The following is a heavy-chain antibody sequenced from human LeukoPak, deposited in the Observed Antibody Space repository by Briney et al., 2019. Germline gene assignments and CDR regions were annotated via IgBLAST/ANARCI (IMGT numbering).Heavy chain of an antibody. V-gene: IGHV1-2*02. CDR2: MNPNSGGT. J-gene: IGHJ6*03. CDR3: ARWTDDYYMDV. CDR1: GYTFTDHY. D-gene: IGHD3/OR15-3a*01. Sequence: ASVKVPCKASGYTFTDHYIHWVRQAPGQGREWMGWMNPNSGGTKYAQKFQGRVTMTMDTSISPAYTELSSLRSADTAVYYCARWTDDYYMDVWGKGTTVTVSS.